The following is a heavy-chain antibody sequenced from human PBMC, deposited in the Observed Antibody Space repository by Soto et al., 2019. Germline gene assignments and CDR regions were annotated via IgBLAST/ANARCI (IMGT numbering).Heavy chain of an antibody. CDR2: INSDGSST. D-gene: IGHD2-15*01. V-gene: IGHV3-74*01. J-gene: IGHJ4*02. CDR1: GFTFSSYW. Sequence: GGSLRLSCAASGFTFSSYWMHWVRQAPGKGLVWVSRINSDGSSTTYADSVKGRFTISRDNAKNTLYLQMNSLRAEDTAVYYCARVYCSGGSCYHFDYWGQGTLVTVSS. CDR3: ARVYCSGGSCYHFDY.